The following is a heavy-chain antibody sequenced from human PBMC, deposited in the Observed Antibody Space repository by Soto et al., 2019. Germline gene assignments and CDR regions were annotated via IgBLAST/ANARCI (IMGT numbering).Heavy chain of an antibody. CDR3: TRTASGSYSRFDP. Sequence: PGGSLRLSCTASVFTFGDYAMSWFRQDPGKGLEWVGFIRSKAYGGTTEYAASVKGRFTISSDDSKSIAYLQMNSLKTEDTAVYYCTRTASGSYSRFDPWGQGTLVTVSS. CDR2: IRSKAYGGTT. CDR1: VFTFGDYA. V-gene: IGHV3-49*03. D-gene: IGHD1-26*01. J-gene: IGHJ5*02.